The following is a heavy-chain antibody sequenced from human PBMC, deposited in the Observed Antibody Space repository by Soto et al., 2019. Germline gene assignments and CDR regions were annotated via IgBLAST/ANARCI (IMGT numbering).Heavy chain of an antibody. CDR1: GYTFTSYD. J-gene: IGHJ4*02. CDR3: ARVSRDILTGYYTKAFAY. D-gene: IGHD3-9*01. Sequence: ASVKVSCKASGYTFTSYDINWVRQATGQGLEWMGWMNPNSGNTGYAQKFQGRVTMTRNTSISTAYMELSSLRSEDTAVYYCARVSRDILTGYYTKAFAYWGKGNLXTV. CDR2: MNPNSGNT. V-gene: IGHV1-8*01.